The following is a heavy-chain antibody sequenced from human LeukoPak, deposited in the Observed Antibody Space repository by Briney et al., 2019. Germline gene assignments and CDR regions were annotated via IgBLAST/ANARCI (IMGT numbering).Heavy chain of an antibody. V-gene: IGHV1-2*02. CDR3: ARAVAGSVYFAY. CDR1: GYTFTGYY. CDR2: INPNSGGT. J-gene: IGHJ4*02. Sequence: ASVKVSCKASGYTFTGYYMHWVRQAPGQGLEWMGWINPNSGGTNYAQKFQGRVTMTRDTSTSTVYMELSSLRSEDTAVYYCARAVAGSVYFAYWGQGTLVTVSS. D-gene: IGHD6-19*01.